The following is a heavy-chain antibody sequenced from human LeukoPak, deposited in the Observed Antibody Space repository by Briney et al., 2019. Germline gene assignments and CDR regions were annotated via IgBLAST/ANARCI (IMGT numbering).Heavy chain of an antibody. CDR1: GDSISSYY. J-gene: IGHJ4*02. CDR3: ARGRDWNYLFFDY. Sequence: SQTLSLTCTVSGDSISSYYWCWIQQPAGKGLEWIGRIYTSGITNYNPSLQSRVTMSVDTSKNQFSLKLNSVTAADTAVYYCARGRDWNYLFFDYWGQGTLVTVSS. D-gene: IGHD1-7*01. V-gene: IGHV4-4*07. CDR2: IYTSGIT.